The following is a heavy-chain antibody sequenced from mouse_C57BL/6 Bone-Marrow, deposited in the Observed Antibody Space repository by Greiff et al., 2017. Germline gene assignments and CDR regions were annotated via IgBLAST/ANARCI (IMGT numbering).Heavy chain of an antibody. V-gene: IGHV1-26*01. CDR1: GYTFTDYY. CDR2: INPNNGGT. Sequence: EVQLQQSGPELVKPGASVKISCKASGYTFTDYYMNWVKQSHGKSLEWIGDINPNNGGTSYNQKFKGKATLTVDKSSSTAYMELRSLTSEDSAVYYCARWGTVVEGDYWGQGTTLTVSS. CDR3: ARWGTVVEGDY. D-gene: IGHD1-1*01. J-gene: IGHJ2*01.